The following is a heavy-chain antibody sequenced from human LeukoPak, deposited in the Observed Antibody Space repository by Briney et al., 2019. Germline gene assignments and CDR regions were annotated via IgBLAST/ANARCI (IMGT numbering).Heavy chain of an antibody. CDR3: VKTLSQMDV. D-gene: IGHD3-16*01. V-gene: IGHV3-30*18. J-gene: IGHJ6*02. Sequence: GGSLRLSCAASGFTFSTYGMHWVRQAPGKGLEWVAVISYDGSTKYYADSVKGRFTISRDNSKNALYLQMNSLRAEDTAVYYCVKTLSQMDVWGQGTTVTVSS. CDR1: GFTFSTYG. CDR2: ISYDGSTK.